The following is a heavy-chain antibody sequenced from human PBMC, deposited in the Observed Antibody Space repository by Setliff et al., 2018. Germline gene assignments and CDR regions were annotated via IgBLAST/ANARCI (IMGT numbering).Heavy chain of an antibody. D-gene: IGHD3-16*01. V-gene: IGHV3-23*01. Sequence: PGGSLRLSCAASGFTFTSYAMTWVGQAPGKGLEWVSTVSGAGDFTYYADSVKGRFTISRDNSKNTLFLQMNSLRAEDTAVYYCSKGRLGGHHGWFDPWGQGTLVTVSS. J-gene: IGHJ5*02. CDR3: SKGRLGGHHGWFDP. CDR2: VSGAGDFT. CDR1: GFTFTSYA.